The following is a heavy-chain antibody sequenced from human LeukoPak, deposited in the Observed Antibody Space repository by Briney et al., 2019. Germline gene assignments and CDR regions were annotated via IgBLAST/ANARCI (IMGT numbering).Heavy chain of an antibody. CDR2: IYHSGST. J-gene: IGHJ4*02. D-gene: IGHD6-13*01. V-gene: IGHV4-4*02. Sequence: TSGTLSLTCAVSGGSISSSNWWSWVRQPPGKGLEWIGEIYHSGSTNYNPSLKSRVTISVDKSKNQFSLKLSSVTAADTAVYYCVRQQLVERDFDYWGQGTLVTVSS. CDR1: GGSISSSNW. CDR3: VRQQLVERDFDY.